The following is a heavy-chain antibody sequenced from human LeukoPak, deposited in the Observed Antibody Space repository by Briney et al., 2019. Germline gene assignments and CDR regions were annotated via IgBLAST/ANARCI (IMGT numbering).Heavy chain of an antibody. CDR3: AKVVGATHRTGYSDY. D-gene: IGHD1-26*01. CDR1: GFTFSSYA. J-gene: IGHJ4*02. CDR2: ISGSGGST. V-gene: IGHV3-23*01. Sequence: GGSLRLSCAASGFTFSSYAMSWVRQAPGKGLEWVSGISGSGGSTYYADSVKGRFTISRDNSENTLYLQMNSLRAEDTAVYYCAKVVGATHRTGYSDYWGQGTLVTVSS.